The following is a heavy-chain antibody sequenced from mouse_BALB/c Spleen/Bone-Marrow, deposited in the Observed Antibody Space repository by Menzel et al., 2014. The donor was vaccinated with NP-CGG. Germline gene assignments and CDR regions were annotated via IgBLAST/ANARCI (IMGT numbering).Heavy chain of an antibody. D-gene: IGHD2-4*01. Sequence: EVQGVESGGGLVKPGGSLKLSCAASGFTFSDYYMYWVRQTPEKRLEWVATISDGGRYTYYPDSVKGRFTISRDNAKNNLYLQMSSLKSEDTAMYYCARVSYDYFDYWGQGTTLTVSS. CDR1: GFTFSDYY. CDR2: ISDGGRYT. CDR3: ARVSYDYFDY. V-gene: IGHV5-4*02. J-gene: IGHJ2*01.